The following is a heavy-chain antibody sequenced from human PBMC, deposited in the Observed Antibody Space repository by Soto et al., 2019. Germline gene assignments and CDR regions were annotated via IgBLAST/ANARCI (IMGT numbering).Heavy chain of an antibody. J-gene: IGHJ6*02. CDR1: GYTFTDYY. V-gene: IGHV1-2*02. Sequence: ASVKVSCKASGYTFTDYYMHWVRQAPGQGLEWMGWINPNSGGTNYAQKFQGRVSMTRDTSISTAYMEASRLRSDDTAVYYCARDKVAGDYYYYDMDVWGQGTTVTVSS. CDR3: ARDKVAGDYYYYDMDV. CDR2: INPNSGGT. D-gene: IGHD6-19*01.